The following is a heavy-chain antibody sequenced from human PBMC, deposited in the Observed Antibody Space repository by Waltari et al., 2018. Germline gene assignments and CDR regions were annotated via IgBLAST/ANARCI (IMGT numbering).Heavy chain of an antibody. CDR3: ARGPDYSRGIWDY. Sequence: QVQVVQSGAEVKKPVASVKVSCKTSGSTFTTYDLHWARPATGQGLEWMGWVNPKSGNTAYAQKFQGRVTITTSTSISTAYMELSSLRSEDTAVYYCARGPDYSRGIWDYWGQGTLITVSS. D-gene: IGHD4-4*01. J-gene: IGHJ4*02. V-gene: IGHV1-8*03. CDR2: VNPKSGNT. CDR1: GSTFTTYD.